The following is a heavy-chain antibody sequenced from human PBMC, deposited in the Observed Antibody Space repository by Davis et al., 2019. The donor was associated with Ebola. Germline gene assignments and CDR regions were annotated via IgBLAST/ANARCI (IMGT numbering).Heavy chain of an antibody. CDR2: ISGSGGST. CDR1: GFTFSSYA. V-gene: IGHV3-23*01. CDR3: ANRQYSYGNAFDI. D-gene: IGHD5-18*01. J-gene: IGHJ3*02. Sequence: GESLKISCAASGFTFSSYAMSWVRQAPGKGLEWVSAISGSGGSTYYADSVKGRFTISRDNSKNTLYLQMSSLRAEDTAVYYCANRQYSYGNAFDIWGQGTMVTVSS.